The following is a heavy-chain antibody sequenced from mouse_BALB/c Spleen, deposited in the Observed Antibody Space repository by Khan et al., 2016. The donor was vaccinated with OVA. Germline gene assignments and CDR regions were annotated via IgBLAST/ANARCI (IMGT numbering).Heavy chain of an antibody. CDR3: ANHGSSSAWFAY. Sequence: VQLQQSGAELAKPGASVKMSCKASGYTFNSYWMNWVKQRPGQGLEWIGYINPSTGYSEYNQKSKDKATLTADTSSSTAYMQLSSLTYDDSAVYYCANHGSSSAWFAYWGQGTLVTVSA. V-gene: IGHV1-7*01. J-gene: IGHJ3*01. CDR1: GYTFNSYW. D-gene: IGHD1-1*01. CDR2: INPSTGYS.